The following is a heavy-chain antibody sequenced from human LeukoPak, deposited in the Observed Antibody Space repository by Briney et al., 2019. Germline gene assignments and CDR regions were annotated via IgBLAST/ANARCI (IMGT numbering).Heavy chain of an antibody. CDR2: ISSSSSTI. CDR3: AGIAAAGTGPGDY. J-gene: IGHJ4*02. D-gene: IGHD6-13*01. V-gene: IGHV3-48*02. CDR1: GFTFSSYS. Sequence: PGGSLRLSCAASGFTFSSYSMNWVRQAPGKGLEWVSYISSSSSTIYYADSVKGRFTISRDNAKNSLYLQMNSLRDEDTAVYYCAGIAAAGTGPGDYWGQGTLVTVSS.